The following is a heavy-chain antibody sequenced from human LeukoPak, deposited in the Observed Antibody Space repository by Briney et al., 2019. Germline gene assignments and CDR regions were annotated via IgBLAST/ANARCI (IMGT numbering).Heavy chain of an antibody. J-gene: IGHJ4*02. CDR3: ARDWDYYDSSGDHPSFDY. V-gene: IGHV3-21*01. Sequence: GSLRLSCAASGFTFSSHSMNCVRQAPGKGLEWVSSISSSSSYIYYADSVKGRFTISRDNAKNSLYLQMNSLRAEDTAVYYCARDWDYYDSSGDHPSFDYWGQGTLVTVSS. CDR2: ISSSSSYI. CDR1: GFTFSSHS. D-gene: IGHD3-22*01.